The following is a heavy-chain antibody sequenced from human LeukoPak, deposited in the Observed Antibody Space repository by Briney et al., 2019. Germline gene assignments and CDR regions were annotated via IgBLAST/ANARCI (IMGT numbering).Heavy chain of an antibody. CDR1: TGSFSGYY. Sequence: PSETLSLTCAVYTGSFSGYYWSWIRQSPEKGLEWIGEVNHGGDTNYNPSLRSRVTISLDTSKNHFSLKLRSVTAADTAICNCARAAWNGGGGFDPWGQGTLGTVSS. CDR2: VNHGGDT. D-gene: IGHD3-16*01. J-gene: IGHJ5*02. CDR3: ARAAWNGGGGFDP. V-gene: IGHV4-34*01.